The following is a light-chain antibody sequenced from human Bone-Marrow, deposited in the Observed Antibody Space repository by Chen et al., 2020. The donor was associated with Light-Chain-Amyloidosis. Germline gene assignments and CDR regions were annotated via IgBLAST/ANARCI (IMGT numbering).Light chain of an antibody. V-gene: IGLV1-44*01. Sequence: QSVLTQPPSTSGTPGPRVTISCSGSTSNIGTYTVNWYRQVPGTAPRLLIQSDNQRPSGVPARFSGSESGTSAALPISWLQSEDEADYYCAAWDDSLNGVVSGGGTKLTVL. CDR2: SDN. CDR1: TSNIGTYT. J-gene: IGLJ2*01. CDR3: AAWDDSLNGVV.